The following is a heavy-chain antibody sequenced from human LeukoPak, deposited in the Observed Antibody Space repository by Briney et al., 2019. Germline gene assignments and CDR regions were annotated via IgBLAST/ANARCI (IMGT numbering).Heavy chain of an antibody. V-gene: IGHV3-7*01. CDR2: IKQDGSEK. CDR3: ARDMVREALSNWFDP. J-gene: IGHJ5*02. CDR1: GFTFRSYS. Sequence: GGSLRLSCGASGFTFRSYSMSWVRQAPGKGLEWVANIKQDGSEKYYVDSVRGRFTISRDNAKNSLYLQMNSLRAEDTAVYYCARDMVREALSNWFDPWGQGTLVTVSS. D-gene: IGHD3-10*01.